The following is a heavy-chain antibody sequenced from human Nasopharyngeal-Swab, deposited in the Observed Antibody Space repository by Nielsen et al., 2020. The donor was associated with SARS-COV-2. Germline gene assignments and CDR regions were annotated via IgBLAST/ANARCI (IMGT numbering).Heavy chain of an antibody. Sequence: GGSLRLSYAASGFTVSSNYMSWVRQAPGQGLEWVSVIYSGGSTYYADSVKGRFTISRDNSKNTLYLQMNSLRAEDTAVYYCARDRTDYCTNGVCYPASYYYGMDVWGQGTTVTVSS. CDR1: GFTVSSNY. V-gene: IGHV3-66*01. J-gene: IGHJ6*02. D-gene: IGHD2-8*01. CDR3: ARDRTDYCTNGVCYPASYYYGMDV. CDR2: IYSGGST.